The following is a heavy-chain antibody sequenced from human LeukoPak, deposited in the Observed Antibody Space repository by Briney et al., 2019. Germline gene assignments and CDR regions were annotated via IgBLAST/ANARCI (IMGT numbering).Heavy chain of an antibody. CDR2: ISYDGSSK. CDR1: GFTFINYG. D-gene: IGHD1-26*01. J-gene: IGHJ3*02. V-gene: IGHV3-30*03. Sequence: GGSLRLSCAASGFTFINYGMHWVRQAPGKGLEWVALISYDGSSKYYADSVKGRIIISRDNSKNIMNLQMNSLRTEDTAVYYCARGTSIVGANDAFDIWGQGTMVTVSS. CDR3: ARGTSIVGANDAFDI.